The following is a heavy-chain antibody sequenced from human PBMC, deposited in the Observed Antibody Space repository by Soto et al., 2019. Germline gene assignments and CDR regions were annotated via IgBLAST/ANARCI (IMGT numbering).Heavy chain of an antibody. Sequence: QVQLLESGGGVVQPGRSLRLSCAASGFIFNSYDMHWVRQAPGKGLEWVAFLSHDGSKKFYVDSLKCRITISRDNFNNAPHVERIRLRPADTAVDYCVKALIGYCGGRTCTVFQSWGQGELVSVSS. CDR1: GFIFNSYD. CDR2: LSHDGSKK. J-gene: IGHJ4*02. D-gene: IGHD2-15*01. V-gene: IGHV3-30*18. CDR3: VKALIGYCGGRTCTVFQS.